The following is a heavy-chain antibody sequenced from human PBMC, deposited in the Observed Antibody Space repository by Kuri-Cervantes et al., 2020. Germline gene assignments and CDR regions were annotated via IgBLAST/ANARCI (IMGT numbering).Heavy chain of an antibody. CDR2: INYHGSQK. CDR3: ARAEAGRLWFGELFFDY. D-gene: IGHD3-10*01. Sequence: GGSLRLSCAASGFTFSSYWMSWVRQAPGKGLEWVANINYHGSQKYYVDSVKGRFTISRDNAKNSLYLQMNSLRAGDTAVYYCARAEAGRLWFGELFFDYWGQGTLVTVSS. V-gene: IGHV3-7*01. J-gene: IGHJ4*02. CDR1: GFTFSSYW.